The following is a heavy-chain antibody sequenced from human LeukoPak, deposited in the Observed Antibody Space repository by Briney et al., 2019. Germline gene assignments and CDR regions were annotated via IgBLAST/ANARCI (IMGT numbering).Heavy chain of an antibody. D-gene: IGHD1-1*01. CDR2: IYYSGST. CDR3: ARRNEGFDY. V-gene: IGHV4-59*01. J-gene: IGHJ4*02. Sequence: KPSETLSLTCTVSGGSISSYYWSWIRQPPGKGLEWIGYIYYSGSTNYNPALKSRVTISVDTSKNQLSLKLSSVTAADTAVYYCARRNEGFDYWGQGTLVTVSS. CDR1: GGSISSYY.